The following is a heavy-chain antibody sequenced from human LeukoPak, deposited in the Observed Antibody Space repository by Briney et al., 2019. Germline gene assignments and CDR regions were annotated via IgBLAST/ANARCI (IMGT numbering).Heavy chain of an antibody. D-gene: IGHD3-3*01. CDR3: AKDRRLNPTYYDFWY. Sequence: GGSLRLSCAASGFTFSSYAMSWVRQAPGKGLEWVSAITCRGGSTYYADSVKGRFTISRDNPKNTLYLQMNSLRAEDTAVYYCAKDRRLNPTYYDFWYWGQGTLVTVS. V-gene: IGHV3-23*01. J-gene: IGHJ4*02. CDR1: GFTFSSYA. CDR2: ITCRGGST.